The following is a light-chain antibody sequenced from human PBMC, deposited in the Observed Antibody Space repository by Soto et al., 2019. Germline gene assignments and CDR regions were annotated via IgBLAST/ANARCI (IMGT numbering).Light chain of an antibody. Sequence: DLPMTQSPSTLSASVGDRVTITCRASQSISSWLAWYQQKPGKAPKLLIYDASSLESGVPSRFSGSGSGTEFPLTISSLQPDDFATYYCQQYNSYSGYTFGQGTKLEIK. CDR1: QSISSW. J-gene: IGKJ2*01. V-gene: IGKV1-5*01. CDR3: QQYNSYSGYT. CDR2: DAS.